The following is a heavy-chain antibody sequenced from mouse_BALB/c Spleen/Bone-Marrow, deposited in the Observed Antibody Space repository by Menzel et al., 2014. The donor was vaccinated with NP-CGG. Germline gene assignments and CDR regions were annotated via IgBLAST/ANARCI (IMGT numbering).Heavy chain of an antibody. CDR2: IRLKSNNYAT. J-gene: IGHJ3*01. CDR1: GFTFSNYW. CDR3: TRPFAY. V-gene: IGHV6-6*02. Sequence: DVKLVESGGGLVQPGGSMKLSCVASGFTFSNYWMNWVRQSPEKGLEWVAEIRLKSNNYATHYAESVKGRFTISRDDSKSSVYLQTNNLRAEDTGIYYCTRPFAYWGQGTLVTVSA.